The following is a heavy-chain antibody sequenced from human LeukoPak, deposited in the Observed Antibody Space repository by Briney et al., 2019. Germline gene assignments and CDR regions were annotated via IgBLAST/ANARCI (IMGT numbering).Heavy chain of an antibody. J-gene: IGHJ4*02. Sequence: GGSLRLSCAASGFTFDDYGMSWVRQAPGKGLEWVSGINWNGGSTGYADSVKGRFTISGDNAKNSLYLQMNSLRAEDTALYYCARGIGENYDILTGFDYWGQGTLVTVSS. V-gene: IGHV3-20*04. CDR2: INWNGGST. CDR1: GFTFDDYG. CDR3: ARGIGENYDILTGFDY. D-gene: IGHD3-9*01.